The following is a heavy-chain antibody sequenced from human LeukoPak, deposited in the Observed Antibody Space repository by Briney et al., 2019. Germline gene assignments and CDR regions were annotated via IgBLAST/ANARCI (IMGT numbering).Heavy chain of an antibody. Sequence: SETLSHTCTVSGCSISSSSYYWGWIRQPPGKGLEWIGSIYYSGSTYYNPSLKSRVTISVDTSKNQFSLKLSSVTAADTAVYYCARFVVIAILRYFDYWGQGTLVTVSS. D-gene: IGHD2-21*01. V-gene: IGHV4-39*01. CDR3: ARFVVIAILRYFDY. CDR1: GCSISSSSYY. J-gene: IGHJ4*02. CDR2: IYYSGST.